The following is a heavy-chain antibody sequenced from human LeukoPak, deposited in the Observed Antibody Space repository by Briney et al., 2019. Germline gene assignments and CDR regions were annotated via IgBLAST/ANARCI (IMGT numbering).Heavy chain of an antibody. D-gene: IGHD3-16*02. CDR2: IYYSGST. Sequence: PSETLSLTCTVSGGSISSSSYYWGWVRQPPGKGLEWIGSIYYSGSTYYNPSLKSRVTISAGTSKNQFSLKLSSMTAADTAVYYCATNIRYIFDYWGQGTLVTVS. CDR3: ATNIRYIFDY. V-gene: IGHV4-39*01. J-gene: IGHJ4*02. CDR1: GGSISSSSYY.